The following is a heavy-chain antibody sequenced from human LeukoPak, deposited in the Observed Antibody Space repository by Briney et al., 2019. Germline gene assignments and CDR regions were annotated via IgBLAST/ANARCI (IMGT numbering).Heavy chain of an antibody. CDR3: ARQKGGSSFHNFDY. D-gene: IGHD6-13*01. V-gene: IGHV1-2*06. CDR1: GYTFTGYY. CDR2: INPNSGGT. J-gene: IGHJ4*02. Sequence: ASVKVSCKASGYTFTGYYMHWVRQAPGQGLEWMGRINPNSGGTNYAQKFQGRVTMTRDTSISTAYMELSRLRSDDTAVYYCARQKGGSSFHNFDYWGQGTLVTVSS.